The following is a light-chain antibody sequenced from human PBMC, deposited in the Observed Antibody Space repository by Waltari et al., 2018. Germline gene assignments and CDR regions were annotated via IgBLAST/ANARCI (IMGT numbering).Light chain of an antibody. CDR3: SSYTSTNTFGL. CDR2: NVS. V-gene: IGLV2-14*03. J-gene: IGLJ3*02. CDR1: TSEVGGYNS. Sequence: QSALTQPASVSGSPGQSITISCTGTTSEVGGYNSVSWYQQHPGKAPKLMIHNVSNRPSGVSNRFSGSKSGNTASLTISGLQAEDEAVYYCSSYTSTNTFGLFGGGTKLTVL.